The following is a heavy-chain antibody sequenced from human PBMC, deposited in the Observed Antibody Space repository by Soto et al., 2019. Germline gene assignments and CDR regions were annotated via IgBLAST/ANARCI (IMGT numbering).Heavy chain of an antibody. J-gene: IGHJ6*02. V-gene: IGHV1-69*06. D-gene: IGHD3-10*01. CDR1: GGTFSSYA. CDR2: IIPIFGTA. CDR3: ARLNYYGSGSYSHYYYYGMDV. Sequence: ASVKVSCKASGGTFSSYAISWVRQAPGQGLEWMGGIIPIFGTANYAQKFQGRVTITADKSTSTAYMELSSLRSEDTAVYYCARLNYYGSGSYSHYYYYGMDVWGQGTTVTVSS.